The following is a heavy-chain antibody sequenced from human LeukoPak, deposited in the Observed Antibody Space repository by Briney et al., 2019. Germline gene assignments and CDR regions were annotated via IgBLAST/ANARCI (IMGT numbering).Heavy chain of an antibody. D-gene: IGHD3-22*01. CDR3: AKEGPRSSGYYYDAFDI. Sequence: GGSLRLSCAASGFPFTIYAMSWVRQAPGKGLEWVSSIGGSSTYYADFVKGRFTISRDTSKNTLYLQMNSLRAEDTAVYYCAKEGPRSSGYYYDAFDIWGQGTMVTVSS. J-gene: IGHJ3*02. CDR2: IGGSST. V-gene: IGHV3-23*01. CDR1: GFPFTIYA.